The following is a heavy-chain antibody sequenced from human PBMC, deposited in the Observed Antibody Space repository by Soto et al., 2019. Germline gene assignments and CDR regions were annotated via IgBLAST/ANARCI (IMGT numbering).Heavy chain of an antibody. CDR3: ARDWYYYGSGSYYISWFDP. CDR2: ISAYNGDT. J-gene: IGHJ5*02. V-gene: IGHV1-18*01. D-gene: IGHD3-10*01. Sequence: GASVKVSCKSSGYRFETYAMNWVRQAPGQGLEWMGWISAYNGDTNYAQKLQGRVTMTTDTSTSTAYMELRGLRSDDTAVYYCARDWYYYGSGSYYISWFDPWGQGTLVTVSS. CDR1: GYRFETYA.